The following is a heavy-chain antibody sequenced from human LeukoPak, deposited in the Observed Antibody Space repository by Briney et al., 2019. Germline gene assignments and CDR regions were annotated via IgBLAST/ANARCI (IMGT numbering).Heavy chain of an antibody. D-gene: IGHD3-3*01. CDR1: GFSFTKYA. CDR2: VIGSSGAT. J-gene: IGHJ4*02. CDR3: AKGAYDFLEIAYFDY. Sequence: GGSLRLSCAASGFSFTKYAMNWVRQAPGKGLEWVAVVIGSSGATDYADSVKGRFTISRDNSKNTLFLQMNSLRAEDTAIYYCAKGAYDFLEIAYFDYWGQGALVTVSS. V-gene: IGHV3-23*01.